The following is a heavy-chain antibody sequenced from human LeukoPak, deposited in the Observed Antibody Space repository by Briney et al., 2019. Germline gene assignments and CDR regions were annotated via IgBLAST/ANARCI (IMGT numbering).Heavy chain of an antibody. V-gene: IGHV1-69*13. D-gene: IGHD5-12*01. Sequence: ASVKVSCKASGGTFCSYAISWVRQAPGQGLEWMGGIIPIFGTANYAQKFQGRVTITADESTSTAYMELSSLRSEDTAVYYCARGGYSGQNWFDPWGQGTLVTVSS. CDR1: GGTFCSYA. CDR2: IIPIFGTA. J-gene: IGHJ5*02. CDR3: ARGGYSGQNWFDP.